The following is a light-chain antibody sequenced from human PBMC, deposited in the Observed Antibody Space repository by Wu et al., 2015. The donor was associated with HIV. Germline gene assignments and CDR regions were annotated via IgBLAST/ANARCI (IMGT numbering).Light chain of an antibody. V-gene: IGKV1-5*03. J-gene: IGKJ2*03. CDR3: QQYHSFSSS. CDR1: QSISWW. CDR2: MSS. Sequence: DIQMTQSPSTLSASVGNTVTITCRASQSISWWLAWYQQKPGRAPKILIYMSSTLETGVPSRFSGSGSGTEFTLTISSLQPDDFATYYCQQYHSFSSSFGQGTKLEMK.